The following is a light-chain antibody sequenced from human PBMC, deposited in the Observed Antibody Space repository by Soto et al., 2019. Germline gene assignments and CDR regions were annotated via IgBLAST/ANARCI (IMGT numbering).Light chain of an antibody. CDR2: DVS. CDR1: ISDVGGNKF. V-gene: IGLV2-14*03. CDR3: SSFTGTNYV. Sequence: SVLTQPASVSGSPGQSITISCTGTISDVGGNKFVSWYQQYPGKAPKLRICDVSNRPSGVSNRFSGSKSGNTASLTISGLQAEDEADYYCSSFTGTNYVFGTGTKVTVL. J-gene: IGLJ1*01.